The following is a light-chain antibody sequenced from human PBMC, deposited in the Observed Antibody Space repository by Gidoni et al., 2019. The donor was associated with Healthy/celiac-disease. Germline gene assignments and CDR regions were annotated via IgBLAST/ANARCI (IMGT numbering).Light chain of an antibody. J-gene: IGKJ1*01. Sequence: EIVLPQSPGTPSLSPGERATLSSRASQSVSSSYLAWYQQKPGQAPRPLIYGASSRATGIPDRFSGSGSGTDFTLTISRLEPEDFAVYYCQQYGSSPRTCGQGTKVEIK. V-gene: IGKV3-20*01. CDR2: GAS. CDR3: QQYGSSPRT. CDR1: QSVSSSY.